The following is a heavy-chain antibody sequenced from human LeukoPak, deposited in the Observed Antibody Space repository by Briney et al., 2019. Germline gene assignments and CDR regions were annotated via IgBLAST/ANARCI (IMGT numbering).Heavy chain of an antibody. D-gene: IGHD2/OR15-2a*01. V-gene: IGHV3-7*01. Sequence: GGSLRPSCAASGFSLSSDWMTWVRQAPGTGLEWVANIKEDGSEKYYVDSVKGRFTISRDNAKNSLYLQMNNLRAEDTAVYFCARPVNRLFLFWGPGTLVTVSS. CDR1: GFSLSSDW. J-gene: IGHJ4*02. CDR2: IKEDGSEK. CDR3: ARPVNRLFLF.